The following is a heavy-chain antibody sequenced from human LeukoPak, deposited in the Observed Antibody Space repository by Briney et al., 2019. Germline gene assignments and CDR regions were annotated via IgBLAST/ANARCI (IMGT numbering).Heavy chain of an antibody. J-gene: IGHJ3*02. CDR2: ISGSGGST. CDR3: AKGSMVRGVIFGAFDI. Sequence: PGGSLRLSCAASGFTFSSCGMSWVRQAPGKGLEWVSAISGSGGSTYYADSVKGRFTISRDNSKNTLYLQMNSLRAEDTAVYYCAKGSMVRGVIFGAFDIWGQGTMVTVSS. D-gene: IGHD3-10*01. CDR1: GFTFSSCG. V-gene: IGHV3-23*01.